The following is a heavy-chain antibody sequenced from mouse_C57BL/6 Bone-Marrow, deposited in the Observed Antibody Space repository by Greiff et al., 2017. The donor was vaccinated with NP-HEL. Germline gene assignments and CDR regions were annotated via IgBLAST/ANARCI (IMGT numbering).Heavy chain of an antibody. D-gene: IGHD1-1*01. CDR2: ISNGCGST. V-gene: IGHV5-12*01. Sequence: EVQGVESGGGLVQPGGSLKLSCAASGFTFSDYYMYWVRQTPEKRLEWVAYISNGCGSTYYPDTVKGRFTISRDNAKNTLYLQMSRLKSEDTAMYYCARHGNYGSSFYYFDYWGQGTTLTVSS. CDR1: GFTFSDYY. CDR3: ARHGNYGSSFYYFDY. J-gene: IGHJ2*01.